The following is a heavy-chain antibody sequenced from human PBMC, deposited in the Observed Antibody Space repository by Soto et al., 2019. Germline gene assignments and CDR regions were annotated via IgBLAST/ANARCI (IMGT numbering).Heavy chain of an antibody. Sequence: GGSLRLSCAASGFTFSSYSMNWVRQAPGKGLEWVSSISSSSSYIYYADSVKGRFTISRDNAKNSLYLQMNSLRAEDTAVYYCAREYPDYQFGTYDYWGQGTLVTVSS. CDR3: AREYPDYQFGTYDY. J-gene: IGHJ4*02. CDR2: ISSSSSYI. V-gene: IGHV3-21*01. CDR1: GFTFSSYS. D-gene: IGHD3-10*01.